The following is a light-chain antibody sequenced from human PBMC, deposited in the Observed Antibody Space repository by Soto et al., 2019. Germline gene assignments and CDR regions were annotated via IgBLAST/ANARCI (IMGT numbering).Light chain of an antibody. Sequence: EIVLPQSPATLSLSPGARATFSCRASQSVSSDLVWYQQKPGQDPRLLIYDASNRATGVPARFSGGGSGTDFTLTSSSLEPEDFGVYDCQQRTNWRPLTFGGGTKVEIK. V-gene: IGKV3-11*01. CDR1: QSVSSD. CDR3: QQRTNWRPLT. J-gene: IGKJ4*01. CDR2: DAS.